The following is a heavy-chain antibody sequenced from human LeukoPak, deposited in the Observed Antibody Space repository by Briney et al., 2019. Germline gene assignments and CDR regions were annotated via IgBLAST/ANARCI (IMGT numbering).Heavy chain of an antibody. J-gene: IGHJ4*02. CDR1: GGPISSYY. Sequence: SETLSLTCTVSGGPISSYYWSWIRQPPGKGLECIGYIYYSGSTNYNPSLKSRVTISVDTSKNQFSLTLSSVTAAGTAVYYCAREAAAGTGYYDYWGQGTLVTVSS. CDR2: IYYSGST. D-gene: IGHD6-13*01. CDR3: AREAAAGTGYYDY. V-gene: IGHV4-59*01.